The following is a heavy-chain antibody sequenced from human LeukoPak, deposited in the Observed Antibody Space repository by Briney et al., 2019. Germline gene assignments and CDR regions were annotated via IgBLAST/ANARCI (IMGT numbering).Heavy chain of an antibody. D-gene: IGHD2-2*01. CDR3: ARTGGCSSTSCYWDWFDP. J-gene: IGHJ5*02. Sequence: PGGSRRLSCAASGFTFSSYAMTWVRQAPGKGLEWVSVIYSGGSTYYADSVKGRFTISRDTSKNTLYLQMNNLRAEDTAVYYCARTGGCSSTSCYWDWFDPWGQGTLVTVSS. CDR2: IYSGGST. V-gene: IGHV3-53*01. CDR1: GFTFSSYA.